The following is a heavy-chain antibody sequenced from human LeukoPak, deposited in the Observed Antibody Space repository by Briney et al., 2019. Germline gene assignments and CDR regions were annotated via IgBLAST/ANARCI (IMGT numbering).Heavy chain of an antibody. D-gene: IGHD3-22*01. CDR3: ATPGDYYDSSGYYLDY. Sequence: GGSLRLSXAASGFTVSSNYMSWVRQAPGKGLEWVSVIYSGGSTYYADSVKGRFTISRDNSKNTLYLQMNSLRAEDTAVYYCATPGDYYDSSGYYLDYWGQGTLVTVSS. CDR2: IYSGGST. CDR1: GFTVSSNY. J-gene: IGHJ4*02. V-gene: IGHV3-66*02.